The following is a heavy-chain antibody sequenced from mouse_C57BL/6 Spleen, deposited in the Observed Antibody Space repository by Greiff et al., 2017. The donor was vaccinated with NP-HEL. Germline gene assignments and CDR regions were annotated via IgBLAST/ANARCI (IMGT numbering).Heavy chain of an antibody. D-gene: IGHD1-1*01. J-gene: IGHJ1*03. CDR3: ARGGTTVVAHWYFDV. CDR1: GYTFTSYW. Sequence: VQLQQPGAELVRPGSSVKLSCKASGYTFTSYWMHWVKQRPIQGLEWIGNIDPSDSETHYNQKFKDKATLTVDKSSSTAYMQLSSLTSEDSAVYYCARGGTTVVAHWYFDVWGTGTTVTVSS. V-gene: IGHV1-52*01. CDR2: IDPSDSET.